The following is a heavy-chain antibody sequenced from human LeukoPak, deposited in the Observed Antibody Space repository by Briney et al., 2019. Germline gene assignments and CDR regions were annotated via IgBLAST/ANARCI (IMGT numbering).Heavy chain of an antibody. CDR1: GYTFTSYY. V-gene: IGHV1-46*01. D-gene: IGHD2-2*01. J-gene: IGHJ6*02. CDR2: INPIGGST. Sequence: ASVKVSCTTSGYTFTSYYMHCVRHAPGQGLEWMGIINPIGGSTSYAQKFQGRVTMTRDTTTSTVYMELSSLRSEDTAVYYCARGPAAIHYRLYYYGMDVWGQGTTVTVSS. CDR3: ARGPAAIHYRLYYYGMDV.